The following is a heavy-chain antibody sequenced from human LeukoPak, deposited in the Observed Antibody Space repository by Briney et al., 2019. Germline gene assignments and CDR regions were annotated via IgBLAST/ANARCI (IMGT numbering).Heavy chain of an antibody. CDR3: ARLGATVSSGLWYFDY. Sequence: SETLSLTCTVSGGSISSYYWSWIRRPPGKGLEWIGYIYYSGSTNYNPSLKSRVTISVDTSKNQFSLKLSSVTAADTAVYYRARLGATVSSGLWYFDYWGQGTLVTVSS. V-gene: IGHV4-59*08. J-gene: IGHJ4*02. D-gene: IGHD6-19*01. CDR2: IYYSGST. CDR1: GGSISSYY.